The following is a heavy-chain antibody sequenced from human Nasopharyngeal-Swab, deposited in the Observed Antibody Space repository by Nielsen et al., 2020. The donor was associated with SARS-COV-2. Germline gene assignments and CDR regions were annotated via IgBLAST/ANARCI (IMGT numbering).Heavy chain of an antibody. J-gene: IGHJ5*02. Sequence: ASVKVSCKASGYTFTSYAMNWVRQAPGQGLEWMGWINTNTGNPTYAQGFTGRFVFSLDTSVSTAYLQISSLKAEDTAVYYCARGPSPYSSSWYDWFAPWGQGTLVTVSS. CDR1: GYTFTSYA. V-gene: IGHV7-4-1*02. D-gene: IGHD6-13*01. CDR2: INTNTGNP. CDR3: ARGPSPYSSSWYDWFAP.